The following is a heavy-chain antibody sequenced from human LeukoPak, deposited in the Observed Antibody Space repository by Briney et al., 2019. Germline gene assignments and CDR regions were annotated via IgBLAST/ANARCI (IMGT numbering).Heavy chain of an antibody. D-gene: IGHD3-9*01. Sequence: PSETLSLTCTVSGGSISSYYWSWIRQPPGKGLEWIGYIYYSGSTNYNPSLKSRVTISVDTSKNQFSLKLSSVTAADTAVYYCARVTGRTFDYWGQGTLVTISS. V-gene: IGHV4-59*01. CDR2: IYYSGST. CDR3: ARVTGRTFDY. CDR1: GGSISSYY. J-gene: IGHJ4*02.